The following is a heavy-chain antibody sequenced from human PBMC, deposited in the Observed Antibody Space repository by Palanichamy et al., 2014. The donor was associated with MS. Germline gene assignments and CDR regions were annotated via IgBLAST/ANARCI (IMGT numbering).Heavy chain of an antibody. CDR1: GGSMTNYY. CDR3: ARVRGGITGATGFDY. V-gene: IGHV4-59*01. Sequence: VQLQESGPGLVKPSETLSLTCTVSGGSMTNYYWSWIRQPPGRGLGWIAYIFYSGSTTYNPSLKSRVSISVDTSKNQLTLILSSVTAADTAVYFCARVRGGITGATGFDYWGQGTLVTVSS. D-gene: IGHD1-20*01. CDR2: IFYSGST. J-gene: IGHJ4*02.